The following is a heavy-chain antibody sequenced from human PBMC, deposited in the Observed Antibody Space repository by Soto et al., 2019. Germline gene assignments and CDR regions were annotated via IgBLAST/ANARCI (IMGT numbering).Heavy chain of an antibody. CDR3: ARGCASSKWFDP. V-gene: IGHV4-31*02. Sequence: PSETLSLTCTVSGGSISSYASFWSWIRQLPGKGPEWIAFISYSGTTSYNPSLRSRVTISADTSKSQFSLNLSSVTAADTAVDYCARGCASSKWFDPWGQGILVTVSS. CDR2: ISYSGTT. CDR1: GGSISSYASF. J-gene: IGHJ5*02. D-gene: IGHD2-15*01.